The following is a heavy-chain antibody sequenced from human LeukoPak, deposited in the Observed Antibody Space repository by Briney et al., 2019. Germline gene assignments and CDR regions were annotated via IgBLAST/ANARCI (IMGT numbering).Heavy chain of an antibody. D-gene: IGHD6-19*01. CDR2: IYYIGST. V-gene: IGHV4-39*07. Sequence: SETLSLMCTVSGGFIRSSSYYFCWIRQPPAKCLESIGRIYYIGSTYYNPSLKSRVTISVDTSKNQFSLKLSSVTAADTAVYYCARVCSIAVAGSRAKNWFDPWGQGTLVTVSS. J-gene: IGHJ5*02. CDR3: ARVCSIAVAGSRAKNWFDP. CDR1: GGFIRSSSYY.